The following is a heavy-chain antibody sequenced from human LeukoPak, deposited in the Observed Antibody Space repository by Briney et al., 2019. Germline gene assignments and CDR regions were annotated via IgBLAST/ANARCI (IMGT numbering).Heavy chain of an antibody. D-gene: IGHD3-3*01. J-gene: IGHJ3*02. CDR1: GGSIRNYY. V-gene: IGHV4-59*08. Sequence: SETLSLTCTVSGGSIRNYYWSWIRQSPGKGLEWIGYIYYSGSTRYNPSLKSRVTLSVDTSKNQLSLRLSSVTAADTAVYYCARHLRPHRPFSRFGVIINDAFDIWGQGTMVTVSS. CDR3: ARHLRPHRPFSRFGVIINDAFDI. CDR2: IYYSGST.